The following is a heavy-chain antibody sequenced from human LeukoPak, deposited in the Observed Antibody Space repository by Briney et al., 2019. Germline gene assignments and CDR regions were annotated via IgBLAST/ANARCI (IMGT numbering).Heavy chain of an antibody. V-gene: IGHV3-30*03. J-gene: IGHJ4*02. Sequence: GRSLRLSCAASGFTFSSYGMHWVRQAPGKGLEWVAVISYDGSNKYYADSVKGRFTISRDNSKNTLYLQMNSLRAEDTAVYYCATSVGYDSSGSPYFDYWAREPWSPSPQ. CDR2: ISYDGSNK. CDR1: GFTFSSYG. CDR3: ATSVGYDSSGSPYFDY. D-gene: IGHD3-22*01.